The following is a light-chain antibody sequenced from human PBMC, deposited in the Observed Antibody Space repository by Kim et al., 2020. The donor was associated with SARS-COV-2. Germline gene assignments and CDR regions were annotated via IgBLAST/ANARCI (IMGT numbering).Light chain of an antibody. CDR3: QAWDSSTRV. J-gene: IGLJ2*01. CDR1: KLGDKY. Sequence: SYELTQPPSVSVSPGQTASITCSGDKLGDKYACWYQQKPGQSPVLVIYQDSKRPSGIPERFSGSNSGNTATLTISGTQAMDEADYCCQAWDSSTRVFGGG. CDR2: QDS. V-gene: IGLV3-1*01.